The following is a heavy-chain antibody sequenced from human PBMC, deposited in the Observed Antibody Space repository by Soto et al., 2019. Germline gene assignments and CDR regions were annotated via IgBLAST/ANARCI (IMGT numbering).Heavy chain of an antibody. CDR1: GYTFTSYG. V-gene: IGHV1-18*01. D-gene: IGHD6-13*01. J-gene: IGHJ6*02. CDR2: ISAFNGQT. Sequence: ASVKVSCKASGYTFTSYGVSWVRQAPGQGLEWMGWISAFNGQTNYIQKVQGRVTLTTEASTSTAYMELRSLRSDDTAVYYCARPYSSSWPPYYFYGMDVWGQGTTVTVSS. CDR3: ARPYSSSWPPYYFYGMDV.